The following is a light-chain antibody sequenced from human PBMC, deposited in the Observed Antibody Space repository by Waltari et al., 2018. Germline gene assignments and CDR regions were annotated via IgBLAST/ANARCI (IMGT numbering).Light chain of an antibody. CDR2: DVS. CDR3: YSYAGSCTYV. V-gene: IGLV2-11*01. J-gene: IGLJ1*01. Sequence: QSALTQPGPRSGPPGQSVTIPCPGTSSDVAGNNNAPWYQQLPGKAPKLMIYDVSRRPSGVPDRFSGSKSGNTASLTISGLQADDEGDYYCYSYAGSCTYVFGTGTKVTVL. CDR1: SSDVAGNNN.